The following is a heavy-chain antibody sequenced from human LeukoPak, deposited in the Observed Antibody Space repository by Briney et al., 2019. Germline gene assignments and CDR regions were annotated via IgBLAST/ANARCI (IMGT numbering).Heavy chain of an antibody. CDR3: ARAARLTDTYDY. CDR1: GFTFSSYA. CDR2: ISYDGSNK. Sequence: PGGSLRLSCAASGFTFSSYAMHWVRQAPGKGLEWVAVISYDGSNKYYADSVKGRFTISRDNSKNTLYLQMNNLRAEDTAVYYCARAARLTDTYDYWGQGTLVTVSS. V-gene: IGHV3-30-3*01. D-gene: IGHD5-18*01. J-gene: IGHJ4*02.